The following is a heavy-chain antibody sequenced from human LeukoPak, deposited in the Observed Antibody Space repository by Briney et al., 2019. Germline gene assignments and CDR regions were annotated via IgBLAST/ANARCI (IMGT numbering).Heavy chain of an antibody. J-gene: IGHJ4*02. CDR3: ARDHRGIYSPFDY. CDR2: MNEYGSEI. V-gene: IGHV3-7*01. Sequence: GGSLRLSCAVSGFIFSDFSMSWVRQAPGKGLEWVAKMNEYGSEIFYVDSVKGRFTISRDNAKNSLYLQMNSLRAEDTAVYYCARDHRGIYSPFDYWGQGTLVTVSS. D-gene: IGHD2-21*01. CDR1: GFIFSDFS.